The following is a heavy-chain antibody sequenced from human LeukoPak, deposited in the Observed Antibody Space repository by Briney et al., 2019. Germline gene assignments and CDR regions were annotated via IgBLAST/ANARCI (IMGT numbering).Heavy chain of an antibody. D-gene: IGHD3-22*01. J-gene: IGHJ4*02. CDR3: ARVEDSSGYYARSYYFDY. CDR2: IYYSGST. CDR1: GGSISSYY. Sequence: SETLSLTCTVSGGSISSYYWSWIRQPPGKGLEWIGYIYYSGSTNYNPSLKSRVTISVDTSKNQFSLKLSSVTAADTAVYYCARVEDSSGYYARSYYFDYWGQGTLVTVSS. V-gene: IGHV4-59*01.